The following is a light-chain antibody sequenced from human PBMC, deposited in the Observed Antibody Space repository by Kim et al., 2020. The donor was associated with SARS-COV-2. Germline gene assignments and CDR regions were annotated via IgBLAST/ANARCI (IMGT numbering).Light chain of an antibody. Sequence: VAVARGQTARITCGGNNIGGKNVHWYQKKPGQAPVLVIYRDNNRPSGIPGRFSGSNAGRTATLTISGAQAGDEADYYCQVWDSSTIFGGGTQLTVL. CDR1: NIGGKN. CDR3: QVWDSSTI. V-gene: IGLV3-9*01. CDR2: RDN. J-gene: IGLJ7*01.